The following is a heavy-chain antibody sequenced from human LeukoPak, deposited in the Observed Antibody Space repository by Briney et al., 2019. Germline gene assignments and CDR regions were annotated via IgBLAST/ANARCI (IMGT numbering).Heavy chain of an antibody. CDR1: GFTFSDHY. V-gene: IGHV3-72*01. CDR3: ALTYYYDSSKNY. J-gene: IGHJ4*02. D-gene: IGHD3-22*01. Sequence: GGSLRLSCAASGFTFSDHYMDWVRRAPGKGLEWVGRTRNKANSYTTEYAASVKGRFTISRDDSKNSLYLQMNSLKTEDTAVYYCALTYYYDSSKNYWGQGTLVTVSS. CDR2: TRNKANSYTT.